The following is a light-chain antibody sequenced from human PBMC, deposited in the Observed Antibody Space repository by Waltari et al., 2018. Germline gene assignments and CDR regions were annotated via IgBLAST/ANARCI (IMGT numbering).Light chain of an antibody. CDR3: CSYARSSALV. Sequence: QSALTPPASVSGSPGQSLTISFTGTRSDVGNYNLFSWYQQHPGKAPKLMIYEDTKRPSGVSNRFSGSKSGNTASLTISGLQAEDEAEYYCCSYARSSALVFGGGTELTVL. V-gene: IGLV2-23*01. CDR2: EDT. CDR1: RSDVGNYNL. J-gene: IGLJ3*02.